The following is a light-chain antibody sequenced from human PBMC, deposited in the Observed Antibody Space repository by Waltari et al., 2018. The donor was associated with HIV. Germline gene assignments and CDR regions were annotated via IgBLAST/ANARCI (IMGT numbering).Light chain of an antibody. Sequence: QSVLTQPPSVSGAPGQRVTISCTGSRSTIGAGYDVPWYQQLPGTAPKLLIYGNSNRPSGVPDRFSGSKSGTSASLAITGLQPDDETDYYCQSYDSSLSNWVFGGGTKLTVL. V-gene: IGLV1-40*01. CDR1: RSTIGAGYD. J-gene: IGLJ3*02. CDR2: GNS. CDR3: QSYDSSLSNWV.